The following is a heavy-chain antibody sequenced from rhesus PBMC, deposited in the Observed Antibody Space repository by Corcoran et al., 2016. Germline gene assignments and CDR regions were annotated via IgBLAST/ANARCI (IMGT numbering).Heavy chain of an antibody. V-gene: IGHV3-54*02. Sequence: EVQLVESGGGLVQPGGSLRLSCAASGFTFSSYGMHWVRQSPGKGLECVDVISYDGNTKYYADTVKDRFTISRDNSKNMLYHKMNNLKVEDTAVYYCAREGGAIPLFDYWGQGVLVTVSS. CDR1: GFTFSSYG. D-gene: IGHD2-21*01. J-gene: IGHJ4*01. CDR2: ISYDGNTK. CDR3: AREGGAIPLFDY.